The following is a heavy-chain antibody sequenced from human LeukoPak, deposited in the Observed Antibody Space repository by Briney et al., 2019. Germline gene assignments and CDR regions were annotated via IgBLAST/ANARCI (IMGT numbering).Heavy chain of an antibody. CDR1: GYTLTELS. CDR3: APVPFPRGAFDI. V-gene: IGHV1-24*01. D-gene: IGHD2-21*01. CDR2: FDPEDGEP. Sequence: AAVKVSYKISGYTLTELSMHWVRQDPGKGLEWMGGFDPEDGEPIYAQQFQRRVTMTQETSTDTAYMELSSLRSEDTAVYYCAPVPFPRGAFDIWGQGTMVTVSS. J-gene: IGHJ3*02.